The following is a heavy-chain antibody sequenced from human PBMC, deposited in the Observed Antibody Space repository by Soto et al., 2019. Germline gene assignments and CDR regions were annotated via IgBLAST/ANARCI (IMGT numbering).Heavy chain of an antibody. CDR2: IYYTGST. CDR1: GDSIKHYY. CDR3: KKNRAYALDY. J-gene: IGHJ4*02. Sequence: SETLSLTCTVSGDSIKHYYWSWIRQPPGARLEWIGYIYYTGSTTYNPSLESRVTMSVDTSKNQLSLKLSSVNAADTAVYYCKKNRAYALDYWGQVTLVTVSP. V-gene: IGHV4-59*01. D-gene: IGHD5-12*01.